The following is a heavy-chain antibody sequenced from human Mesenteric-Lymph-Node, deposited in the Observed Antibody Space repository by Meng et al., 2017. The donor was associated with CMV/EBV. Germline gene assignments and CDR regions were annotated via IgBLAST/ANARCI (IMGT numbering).Heavy chain of an antibody. V-gene: IGHV3-21*01. Sequence: GVLRLSCAASGFTFSSYYMNWVRQAPGKGLEWVSSISSSGRSIYYADSVKGRFTISRDNAKNSLYLQMNSLRAEDTAVYYCAKGAGPTDSGRYWGQGTLVTVSS. CDR2: ISSSGRSI. CDR3: AKGAGPTDSGRY. CDR1: GFTFSSYY. D-gene: IGHD4-17*01. J-gene: IGHJ4*02.